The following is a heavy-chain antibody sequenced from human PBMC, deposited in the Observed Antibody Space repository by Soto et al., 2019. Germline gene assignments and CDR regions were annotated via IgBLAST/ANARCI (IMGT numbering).Heavy chain of an antibody. J-gene: IGHJ4*02. CDR1: GFTFDSFA. D-gene: IGHD3-16*01. CDR3: ARGAVMFDS. CDR2: ISASGGST. V-gene: IGHV3-23*01. Sequence: EVQLLESGGGLEQPGGSLRLSCAASGFTFDSFAMTWVRQAPGKGLEWVSAISASGGSTFYADSVKGRFTISRDSSKNTLYLHMNSLSAEDKAVYYCARGAVMFDSWGQGTLVTVSS.